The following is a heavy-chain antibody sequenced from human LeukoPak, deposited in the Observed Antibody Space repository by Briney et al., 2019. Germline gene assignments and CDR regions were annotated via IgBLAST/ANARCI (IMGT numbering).Heavy chain of an antibody. CDR3: ARERQDTILHSGAFDI. Sequence: GRSLRLSCAASGFTSSTYFMHWVRQAPGKGLEWVADIASDGSHTFYVESLKGRFTISRDNSKNTLYLQMNSLRAEDTAVYFCARERQDTILHSGAFDIWGQGTMVTVSS. V-gene: IGHV3-30-3*01. CDR2: IASDGSHT. J-gene: IGHJ3*02. CDR1: GFTSSTYF. D-gene: IGHD2-21*01.